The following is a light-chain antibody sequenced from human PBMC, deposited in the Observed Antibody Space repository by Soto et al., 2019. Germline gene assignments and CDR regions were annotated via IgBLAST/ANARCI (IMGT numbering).Light chain of an antibody. CDR3: QRYNGNSRT. CDR1: QNVDNW. J-gene: IGKJ1*01. CDR2: DAS. Sequence: DIQMTQSPSTLSASVGDRVTITCRASQNVDNWVAWYQQKPGKAPKFLIYDASNLESGVPSRFSGRGSGTEFTLTISSLQPDDFATYCCQRYNGNSRTFGQGTRV. V-gene: IGKV1-5*01.